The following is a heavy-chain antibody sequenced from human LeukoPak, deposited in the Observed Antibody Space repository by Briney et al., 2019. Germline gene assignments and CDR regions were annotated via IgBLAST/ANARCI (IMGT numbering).Heavy chain of an antibody. CDR3: ARLPKLVTKSSDDY. D-gene: IGHD3-9*01. Sequence: PSETLSLTCAVYGGSFSGYYWSWIRQPPGKGLEWTGEINHSGSTNYNPSLKSRVTISVDTSKNQFSLKLSSVTAADTAVYYCARLPKLVTKSSDDYWGQGTLVTVSS. J-gene: IGHJ4*02. CDR2: INHSGST. V-gene: IGHV4-34*01. CDR1: GGSFSGYY.